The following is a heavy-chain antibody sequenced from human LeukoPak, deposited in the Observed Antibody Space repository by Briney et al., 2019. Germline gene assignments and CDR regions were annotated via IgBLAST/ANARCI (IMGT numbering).Heavy chain of an antibody. J-gene: IGHJ6*03. CDR3: ARVSRYYYYMDV. CDR2: INHSGST. Sequence: PSETLSLTCAVYGGSFSGYYWSWIRQPPGKGLEWIGEINHSGSTNYNPSFKSRVTISVDTSKNQFSLKLSSVTAADTAVYYCARVSRYYYYMDVWGKGTTVTVSS. V-gene: IGHV4-34*01. CDR1: GGSFSGYY.